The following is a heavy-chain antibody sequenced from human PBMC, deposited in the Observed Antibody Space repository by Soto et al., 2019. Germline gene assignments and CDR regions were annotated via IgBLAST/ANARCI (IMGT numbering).Heavy chain of an antibody. J-gene: IGHJ4*02. CDR3: ARAREERDYFDH. Sequence: SVKVSCKASGGTFSSYAISWFRQAPGQGLEWMGGIIPIFGTANYAQKFQGRVTITAEKSTSTAYMELSSLRSEDTAVYYCARAREERDYFDHWGQGTLVT. CDR2: IIPIFGTA. CDR1: GGTFSSYA. V-gene: IGHV1-69*06.